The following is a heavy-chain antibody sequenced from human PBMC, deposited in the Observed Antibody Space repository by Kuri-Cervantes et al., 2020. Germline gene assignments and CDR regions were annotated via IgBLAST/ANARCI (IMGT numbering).Heavy chain of an antibody. CDR1: GGSLSTYY. Sequence: SETLSLTCTVSGGSLSTYYWSWIRQPPGKGLEWIGYVYYSGSTNYNASLKSRVTISVDTSKNQFSLKLSSVTAADTAVYYCARRYLGEYYMDVWGKGTTVTVSS. J-gene: IGHJ6*03. CDR3: ARRYLGEYYMDV. V-gene: IGHV4-59*01. D-gene: IGHD3-10*01. CDR2: VYYSGST.